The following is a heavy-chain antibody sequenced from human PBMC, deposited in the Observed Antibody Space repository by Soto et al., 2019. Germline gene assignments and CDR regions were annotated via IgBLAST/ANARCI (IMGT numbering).Heavy chain of an antibody. Sequence: LRLSFAASGFTFGNNAITWVRHAPGKLLEWVSGIGDDKTYNADSVKGRFTISRDNSKNTLYLQMNSMRAEDTAVYYCAKDRVNGNSVWDVFDVWGQGKRVTV. CDR2: IGDDKT. V-gene: IGHV3-23*01. D-gene: IGHD4-17*01. CDR1: GFTFGNNA. CDR3: AKDRVNGNSVWDVFDV. J-gene: IGHJ3*01.